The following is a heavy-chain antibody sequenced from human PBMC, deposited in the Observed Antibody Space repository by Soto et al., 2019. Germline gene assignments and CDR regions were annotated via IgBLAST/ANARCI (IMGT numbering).Heavy chain of an antibody. CDR3: ARSLHSGLGGWAPLDN. J-gene: IGHJ4*02. CDR1: GGSITSTNC. CDR2: IYHSGST. V-gene: IGHV4-4*02. D-gene: IGHD6-19*01. Sequence: SETLSLTCAVSGGSITSTNCWSWVRQPPGKGLEWIGEIYHSGSTNYNPSLKSRVTISVDKSKNQFSLKLSSVTAADTAVYYCARSLHSGLGGWAPLDNWGQGTLVTVSS.